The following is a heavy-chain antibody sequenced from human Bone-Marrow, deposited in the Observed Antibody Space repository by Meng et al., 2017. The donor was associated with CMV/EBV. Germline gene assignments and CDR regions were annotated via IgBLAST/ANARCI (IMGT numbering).Heavy chain of an antibody. CDR1: GFTVSSNY. CDR3: GRNRVDF. D-gene: IGHD1-14*01. CDR2: IKYDGSEK. J-gene: IGHJ4*02. Sequence: GGSLRLSCAASGFTVSSNYMSWVRQAPGKGLEWVANIKYDGSEKFYVDSVKGRFTISRDNAKNSLFLQMNSLRVDDTAVYYCGRNRVDFWGQGILVTVYS. V-gene: IGHV3-7*01.